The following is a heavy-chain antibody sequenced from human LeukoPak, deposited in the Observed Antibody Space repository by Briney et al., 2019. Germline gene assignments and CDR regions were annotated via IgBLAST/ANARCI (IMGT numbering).Heavy chain of an antibody. CDR1: GGSISSYY. V-gene: IGHV4-59*01. D-gene: IGHD3-22*01. Sequence: SETLSLTCTVSGGSISSYYWSWIRQPPGKGLEWIGYIYYSGSTNYNPSLKSRVTISVDTSKNQSSLKLSCVTAADAVVYYCARNANLGAASGSGYYFYYYYGMDVWGQGTTVTVSS. CDR2: IYYSGST. CDR3: ARNANLGAASGSGYYFYYYYGMDV. J-gene: IGHJ6*02.